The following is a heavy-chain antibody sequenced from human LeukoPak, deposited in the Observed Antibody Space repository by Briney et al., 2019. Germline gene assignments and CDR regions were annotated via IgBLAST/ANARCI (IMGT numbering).Heavy chain of an antibody. V-gene: IGHV3-30*02. CDR1: GFTFSSYG. J-gene: IGHJ4*02. CDR3: AKGRYQLLWASDY. D-gene: IGHD2-2*01. Sequence: GGSLRLSCAASGFTFSSYGMHWVRQAPGKGLEWVAFIRHDGSNKYYADSVKGRFTISRDNSKNTLYLQMNSLRAEDTAVYYCAKGRYQLLWASDYWGQGTLVTVSS. CDR2: IRHDGSNK.